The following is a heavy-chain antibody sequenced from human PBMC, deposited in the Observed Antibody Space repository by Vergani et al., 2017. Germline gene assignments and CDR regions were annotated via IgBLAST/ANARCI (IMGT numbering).Heavy chain of an antibody. CDR2: LSASDRRT. CDR1: GFSFSGYW. Sequence: EVQLVESGGGLIHPGGSLRLSCEGSGFSFSGYWMHWVRQSPEKGLVWVSTLSASDRRTHYADSVKGRFTISRDNSKNTLFLHMNSLRPEDTAVYYCAKVGRSEVAGTFGAFDIWGQGTMVTVSS. V-gene: IGHV3-74*01. CDR3: AKVGRSEVAGTFGAFDI. D-gene: IGHD6-19*01. J-gene: IGHJ3*02.